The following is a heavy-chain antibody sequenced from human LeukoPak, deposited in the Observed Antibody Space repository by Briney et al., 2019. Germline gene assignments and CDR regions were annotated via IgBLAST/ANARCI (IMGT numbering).Heavy chain of an antibody. D-gene: IGHD6-13*01. CDR3: ARRQQLVGDAFDI. Sequence: SETLSLTCTVSGGSISSSSYYWGWIRQPPGKGLEWIGSIYYSGSTYYNPSLKSRVTISVDTSKNQFSLKLSSVTAADTAVYYCARRQQLVGDAFDIWGQGTMVTVSS. J-gene: IGHJ3*02. CDR2: IYYSGST. V-gene: IGHV4-39*07. CDR1: GGSISSSSYY.